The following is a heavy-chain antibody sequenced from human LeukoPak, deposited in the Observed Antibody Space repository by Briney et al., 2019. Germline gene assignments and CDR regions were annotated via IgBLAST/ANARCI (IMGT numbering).Heavy chain of an antibody. J-gene: IGHJ6*03. CDR1: GFTVSSNS. V-gene: IGHV3-30*02. Sequence: AGGSLRLSCTVSGFTVSSNSMSWVRQAPGKGLEWVAFIRFDGSNKYYADSVKGRFSISRDNSWHTLYQQMNSLRADDTALYYCAKAVVGTGTFGYMDVWGKGTTV. CDR3: AKAVVGTGTFGYMDV. D-gene: IGHD1-14*01. CDR2: IRFDGSNK.